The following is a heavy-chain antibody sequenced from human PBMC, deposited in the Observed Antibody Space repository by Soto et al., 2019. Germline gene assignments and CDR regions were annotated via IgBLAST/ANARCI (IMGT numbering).Heavy chain of an antibody. V-gene: IGHV1-69*01. CDR3: ARGNYYDSSGYYPYYFDY. CDR1: GGTFSSYA. D-gene: IGHD3-22*01. J-gene: IGHJ4*02. Sequence: QVQLVQSGAEVKKPGSSVKVSCKASGGTFSSYAISWVRQAPGQGLEWMGGIIPIFGTPNYAQKFQGRVMITADESTSIASMELSSLRSEDTAVYYCARGNYYDSSGYYPYYFDYWGQGTLVTVSS. CDR2: IIPIFGTP.